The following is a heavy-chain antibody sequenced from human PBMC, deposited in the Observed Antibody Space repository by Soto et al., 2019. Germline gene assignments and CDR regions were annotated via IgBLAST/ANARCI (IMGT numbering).Heavy chain of an antibody. CDR1: GGTISSGGHY. Sequence: PSETLSLTCSVSGGTISSGGHYWSWIRQLPGKGLEWIGNIYYRGTAYYNPSLKSRLTLSIDTSKNQFSLRLSSVTAADTAVYYCARAIGVPAFDMWGQGTMVT. J-gene: IGHJ3*02. V-gene: IGHV4-31*03. CDR3: ARAIGVPAFDM. CDR2: IYYRGTA. D-gene: IGHD2-8*01.